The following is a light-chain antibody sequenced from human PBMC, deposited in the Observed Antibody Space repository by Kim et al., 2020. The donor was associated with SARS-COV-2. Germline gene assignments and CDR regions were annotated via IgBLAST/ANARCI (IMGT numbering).Light chain of an antibody. CDR1: QSVDSAH. J-gene: IGKJ1*01. CDR3: QQYHNFRWT. V-gene: IGKV3-20*01. CDR2: GAS. Sequence: SPGERATLSCRASQSVDSAHLGWYQQKPGQAPRLLFAGASSRATGTPDRFSGSGSGTDCTLTISRLEPEDFAVYYCQQYHNFRWTFGQGTKVDIK.